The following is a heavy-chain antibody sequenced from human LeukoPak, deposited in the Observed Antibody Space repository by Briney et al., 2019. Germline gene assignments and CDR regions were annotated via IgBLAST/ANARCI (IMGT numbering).Heavy chain of an antibody. V-gene: IGHV3-21*01. CDR1: GFTFSSYS. J-gene: IGHJ4*02. D-gene: IGHD5-24*01. CDR2: ISSSSSYI. CDR3: ARSGLRDGYNPGGDY. Sequence: GGSLRLPCAASGFTFSSYSMNWVRQAPGKGLEWVSSISSSSSYIYYADSVKGRFTISRDNAKNSLYLQMNSLRAEDTAVYYCARSGLRDGYNPGGDYWGQGTLVTVSS.